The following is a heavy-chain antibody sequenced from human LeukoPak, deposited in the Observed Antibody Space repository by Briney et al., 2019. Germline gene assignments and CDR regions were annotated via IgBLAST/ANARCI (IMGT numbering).Heavy chain of an antibody. CDR3: AKWGDYDVLTGYYVSDY. J-gene: IGHJ4*02. CDR1: GFTFSNYA. V-gene: IGHV3-23*01. Sequence: PGASLRLSCAASGFTFSNYAMSWVRQAPGKGLEWVSAITGSGGNTYYADSVKGGLTISRENSKNTVFLQMNSLRAEDTAVYYCAKWGDYDVLTGYYVSDYWGQGTLVTVSS. CDR2: ITGSGGNT. D-gene: IGHD3-9*01.